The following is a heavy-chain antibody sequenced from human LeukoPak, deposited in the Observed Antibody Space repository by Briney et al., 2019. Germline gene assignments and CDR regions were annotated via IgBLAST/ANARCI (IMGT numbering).Heavy chain of an antibody. J-gene: IGHJ4*02. V-gene: IGHV1-18*01. CDR1: GYTFTSYD. CDR3: ASGSYYDSSGYYWGLDY. D-gene: IGHD3-22*01. Sequence: ASVKVSCKASGYTFTSYDINWVRQATGQGLEWMGWISAYNGNTNYAQKLQGRVTMTTDTSTSTAYMELRSLRSDDTAVYYCASGSYYDSSGYYWGLDYWGQGTLVTVSS. CDR2: ISAYNGNT.